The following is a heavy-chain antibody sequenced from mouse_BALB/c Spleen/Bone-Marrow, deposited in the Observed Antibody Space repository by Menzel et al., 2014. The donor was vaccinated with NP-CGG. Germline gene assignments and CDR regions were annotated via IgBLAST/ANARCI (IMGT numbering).Heavy chain of an antibody. V-gene: IGHV1-4*01. CDR3: ARVYGNYDAMDY. D-gene: IGHD2-1*01. CDR2: INPSSGYT. Sequence: QVHVKQSGAELARPGASVKMSCRASRYTFTTYTMHWVKQRPGQGLEWIGYINPSSGYTYYNQKFKDKATLTADKSSSAAYLQLSSLTSEDSAVYYCARVYGNYDAMDYWGQGTSVTVSS. CDR1: RYTFTTYT. J-gene: IGHJ4*01.